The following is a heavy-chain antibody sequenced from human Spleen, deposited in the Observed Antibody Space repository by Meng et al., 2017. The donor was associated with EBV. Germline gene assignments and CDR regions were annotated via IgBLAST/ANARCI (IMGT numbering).Heavy chain of an antibody. V-gene: IGHV3-21*01. Sequence: EVQLVESGGGLVKPGGSQRLSCAASGSAFSRYTMNWVRRAPGKGLEWVSSISTTSSYIHYADSVKGRFTISRDNAKNSLYLQMNSLRAEDTAVYYCVGRDSSGYHTWGQGTLVTVSS. J-gene: IGHJ4*02. D-gene: IGHD3-22*01. CDR2: ISTTSSYI. CDR3: VGRDSSGYHT. CDR1: GSAFSRYT.